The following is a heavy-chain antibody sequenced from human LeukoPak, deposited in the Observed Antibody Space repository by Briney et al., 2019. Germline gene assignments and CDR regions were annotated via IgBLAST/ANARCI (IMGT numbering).Heavy chain of an antibody. J-gene: IGHJ4*02. CDR1: GFTFRTYW. Sequence: GGSLRLSCAASGFTFRTYWMSWVRQAPGKGLEWVANIKQDGSERYYVDSVKGRFTISRDNAKNSLYLQMNSLRADDTAVYYCARNPSRKFDSWGQGTLVTVSS. CDR2: IKQDGSER. V-gene: IGHV3-7*01. CDR3: ARNPSRKFDS.